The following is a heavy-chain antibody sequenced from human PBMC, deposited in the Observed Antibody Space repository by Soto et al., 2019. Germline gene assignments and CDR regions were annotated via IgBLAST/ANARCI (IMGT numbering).Heavy chain of an antibody. CDR2: IIPIFGTA. J-gene: IGHJ4*02. CDR1: GGTFSSYA. Sequence: QVQLVQSGAEVKKPGSSVKVSCKASGGTFSSYAISWVRQAPGQGLEWMGGIIPIFGTANYAQKFQGRVTITADESTSTAYMELSSLRSEDTAVYYCKGGGRRGGDDYGGSFDYWGQGTLVSVSS. CDR3: KGGGRRGGDDYGGSFDY. D-gene: IGHD4-17*01. V-gene: IGHV1-69*01.